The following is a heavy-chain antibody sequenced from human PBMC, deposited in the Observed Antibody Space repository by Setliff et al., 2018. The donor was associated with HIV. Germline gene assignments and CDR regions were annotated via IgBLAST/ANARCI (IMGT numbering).Heavy chain of an antibody. CDR2: IDWDDDK. CDR1: GFSLTTSGMC. D-gene: IGHD1-1*01. Sequence: SGPTLVNPTRTLTLTCTFSGFSLTTSGMCVTWIRQPPGRALEWLARIDWDDDKYYSTSLKTRLTISRDTSKNQVVLTMTNVDPVDTATYYCAQLLLPLGAYNYETWGQGMLVTVS. J-gene: IGHJ5*02. V-gene: IGHV2-70*11. CDR3: AQLLLPLGAYNYET.